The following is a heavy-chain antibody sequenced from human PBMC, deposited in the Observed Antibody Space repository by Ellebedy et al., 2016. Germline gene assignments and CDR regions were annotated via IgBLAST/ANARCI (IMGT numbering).Heavy chain of an antibody. V-gene: IGHV4-59*08. CDR2: IHYSGTS. D-gene: IGHD2-21*01. Sequence: SETLSLTCTVSGDSISSRYWGWIRQPPGKGLEWIGCIHYSGTSNYNPSLKSRVTMSVDTSKNQFSLQLTSVTAADTAVYYCARNYGRWNDCFDTWGQGTMVTVPS. J-gene: IGHJ3*02. CDR3: ARNYGRWNDCFDT. CDR1: GDSISSRY.